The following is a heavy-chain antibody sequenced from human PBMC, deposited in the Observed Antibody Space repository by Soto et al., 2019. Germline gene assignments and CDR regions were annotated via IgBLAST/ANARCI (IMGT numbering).Heavy chain of an antibody. CDR1: GGSIGSSNW. CDR3: ARGLITGSQYSGGWYYFDS. D-gene: IGHD1-26*01. Sequence: SESLSLTCTLSGGSIGSSNWWSWVRRPPGTGLEWIGEIYHSGSTNYNPSLKSRVTISVDKSKNQFSLKLSSVTAADTAVYYCARGLITGSQYSGGWYYFDSWGQGTQVTVS. J-gene: IGHJ4*02. V-gene: IGHV4-4*02. CDR2: IYHSGST.